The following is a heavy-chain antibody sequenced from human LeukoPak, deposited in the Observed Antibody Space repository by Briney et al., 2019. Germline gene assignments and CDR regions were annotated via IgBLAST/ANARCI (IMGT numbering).Heavy chain of an antibody. CDR1: GFTFSSYS. D-gene: IGHD3-10*01. V-gene: IGHV3-21*01. J-gene: IGHJ6*02. CDR3: ARRMVRGSNYYYYYGMDV. CDR2: ISSSSSYI. Sequence: PGGSLRLSWAASGFTFSSYSMNWVRQAPGRGLEWVSSISSSSSYIYYADSVKGRFTISRDNAKNSLYLQMNSLRAEDTAVYYCARRMVRGSNYYYYYGMDVWGQGTTVTVSS.